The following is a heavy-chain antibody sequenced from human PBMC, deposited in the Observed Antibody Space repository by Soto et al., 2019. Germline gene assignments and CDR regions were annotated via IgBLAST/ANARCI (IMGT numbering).Heavy chain of an antibody. CDR2: IIPIFGTA. Sequence: SVKVSCKASGDTFSSYAISWVRQAPGQGLEWMGGIIPIFGTANYAQKFQGRVTITADKSTSTAYMELSSLRSEDTAVYYCASGSIAVAGQIYYYYGMDVWGQGTTVTVSS. V-gene: IGHV1-69*06. CDR3: ASGSIAVAGQIYYYYGMDV. D-gene: IGHD6-19*01. CDR1: GDTFSSYA. J-gene: IGHJ6*02.